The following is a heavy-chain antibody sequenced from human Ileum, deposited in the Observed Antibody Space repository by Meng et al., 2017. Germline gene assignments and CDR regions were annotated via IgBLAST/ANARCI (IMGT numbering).Heavy chain of an antibody. CDR1: GGSFSGYY. Sequence: AQLSQWGAGLLKPSEPLALPCAVYGGSFSGYYWSWIRQPPGKGLEWIGEINHSGSTNYNPSLKSRVTISVDTSKNQFSLKLSSVTAADTAVYYCARGGHDSSGYYSFDYWGQGTLVTVSS. V-gene: IGHV4-34*01. D-gene: IGHD3-22*01. J-gene: IGHJ4*02. CDR2: INHSGST. CDR3: ARGGHDSSGYYSFDY.